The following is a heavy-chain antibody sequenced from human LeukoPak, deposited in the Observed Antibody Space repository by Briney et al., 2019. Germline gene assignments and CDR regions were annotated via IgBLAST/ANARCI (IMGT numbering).Heavy chain of an antibody. CDR2: IYYSGST. CDR1: GVSISSYY. Sequence: SETLSLTCTVSGVSISSYYWSWIRQPPGKGLEWIGYIYYSGSTNHNPSLKSRVTISVDTSKNQFSLKLSSVTAADTAVYYCARFVGAFDYWGQGTLVTVSS. J-gene: IGHJ4*02. CDR3: ARFVGAFDY. V-gene: IGHV4-59*01. D-gene: IGHD1-26*01.